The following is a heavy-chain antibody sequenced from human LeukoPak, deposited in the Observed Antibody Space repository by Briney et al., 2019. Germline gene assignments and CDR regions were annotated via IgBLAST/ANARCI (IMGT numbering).Heavy chain of an antibody. Sequence: GSSVKVSCKASGGTFSSYAISWVRQAPGQGLEWMGGIIPIFGTANYAQKFQGRVTITTDESTSTAYMELSSLRSEDTAVYYCARDVGQTQTVGAIYWGQGTLVTVSS. V-gene: IGHV1-69*05. CDR3: ARDVGQTQTVGAIY. CDR2: IIPIFGTA. J-gene: IGHJ4*02. D-gene: IGHD1-14*01. CDR1: GGTFSSYA.